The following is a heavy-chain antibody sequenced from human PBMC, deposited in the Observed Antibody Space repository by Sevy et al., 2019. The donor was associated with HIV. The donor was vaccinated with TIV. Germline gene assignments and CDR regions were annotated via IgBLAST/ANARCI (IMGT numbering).Heavy chain of an antibody. V-gene: IGHV1-2*06. J-gene: IGHJ4*02. CDR2: INPNSGGT. CDR1: GYTFTGYY. Sequence: ASVKVSCKASGYTFTGYYMHWVRQAPGQGLEWMGRINPNSGGTNYTQKFQDRVTMTRDTSISTAYMELSRLRSDDTAVYYCARRLDVAYDFDYWGQGTLVTVSS. D-gene: IGHD5-12*01. CDR3: ARRLDVAYDFDY.